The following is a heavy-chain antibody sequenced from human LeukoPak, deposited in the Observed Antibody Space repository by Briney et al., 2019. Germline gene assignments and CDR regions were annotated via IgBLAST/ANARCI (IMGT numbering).Heavy chain of an antibody. V-gene: IGHV4-59*01. CDR2: IYNHGRT. D-gene: IGHD2-15*01. CDR3: ARGLAGAASGAIYFDL. Sequence: PSETLSLTCTVAGDSLIYWTWIRQPPGKALELIGVIYNHGRTEYNPSLRSRVTISVDPSKNQVSLNVRSVTAADTAVYYCARGLAGAASGAIYFDLWSRGTLVTVSS. CDR1: GDSLIY. J-gene: IGHJ2*01.